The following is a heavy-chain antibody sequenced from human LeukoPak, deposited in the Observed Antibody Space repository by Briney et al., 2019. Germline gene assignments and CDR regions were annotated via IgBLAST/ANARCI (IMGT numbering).Heavy chain of an antibody. CDR2: VDNGGSYT. Sequence: GGSLRLSCAASGFIFSSKWIHWVRQAPGKGLEWVSRVDNGGSYTSYADSVKGRFTISRDNAKNTLYLQMNSLRAEDTAVYYCARDLPISDSSGYYLDYWGQGTVVTVSS. D-gene: IGHD3-22*01. CDR1: GFIFSSKW. CDR3: ARDLPISDSSGYYLDY. J-gene: IGHJ4*02. V-gene: IGHV3-74*01.